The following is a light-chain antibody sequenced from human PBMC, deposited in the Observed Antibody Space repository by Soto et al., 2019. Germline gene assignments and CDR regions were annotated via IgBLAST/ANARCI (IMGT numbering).Light chain of an antibody. CDR2: EVS. Sequence: QSALTQPPSASGSPGQSVTISCTGTSSDVGGYNYVSWYQQNPGKAPKLMIYEVSKRPSGVPDRFSGSKSGNTASLTVSGLQAEDEADYYCNSYAGSNNFLFGTGTKLTVL. CDR3: NSYAGSNNFL. CDR1: SSDVGGYNY. V-gene: IGLV2-8*01. J-gene: IGLJ1*01.